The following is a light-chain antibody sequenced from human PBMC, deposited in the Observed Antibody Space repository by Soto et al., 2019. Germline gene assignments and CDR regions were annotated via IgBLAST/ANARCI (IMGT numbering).Light chain of an antibody. CDR2: KAS. J-gene: IGKJ1*01. Sequence: DIQLTQSPSTLSASVGDRVTITCRASQSISTWLAWYQQKPGTVPKLLIYKASTLESGVPSRFSGSGSGTEFTLTISSLQPDDFATYYCQQYNSYSRTFGQGTKVDIK. CDR1: QSISTW. CDR3: QQYNSYSRT. V-gene: IGKV1-5*03.